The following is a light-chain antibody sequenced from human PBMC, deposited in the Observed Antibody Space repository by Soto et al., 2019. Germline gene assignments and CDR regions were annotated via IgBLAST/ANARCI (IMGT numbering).Light chain of an antibody. CDR1: SSDVGDYNY. CDR3: CSYAGSYPLV. V-gene: IGLV2-11*01. CDR2: AVN. Sequence: QSALTQPRSVSGSPGQSVTISCTGTSSDVGDYNYVSWYQQHPGKAPKLLIYAVNMRPSGVPDRFSGSKSGNTASLTISGLPAEDEADYSCCSYAGSYPLVFGGGTKLTVL. J-gene: IGLJ3*02.